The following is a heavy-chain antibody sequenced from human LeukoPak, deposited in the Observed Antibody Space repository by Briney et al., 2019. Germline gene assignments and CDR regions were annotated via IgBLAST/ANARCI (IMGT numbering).Heavy chain of an antibody. Sequence: SETLSLTCTVSGGSISSSSYYWGWIRQPPGKGLEWIGSTYHSGTTHYNPSLESRVTISVDTSKNQFSLNLSSVTAADTAVYYCAGRELGTRMREFWGQGTLVTVSS. J-gene: IGHJ4*02. D-gene: IGHD1-7*01. CDR3: AGRELGTRMREF. CDR2: TYHSGTT. CDR1: GGSISSSSYY. V-gene: IGHV4-39*07.